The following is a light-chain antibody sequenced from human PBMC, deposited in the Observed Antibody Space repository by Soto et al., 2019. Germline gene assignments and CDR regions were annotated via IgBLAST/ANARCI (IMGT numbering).Light chain of an antibody. J-gene: IGLJ3*02. CDR3: CSYAGSAPVV. CDR2: DVS. V-gene: IGLV2-11*01. Sequence: QSALTQPRSVSGSPGQSVTISCTGTRSDVGGYNYVSWYQQHPGQAPKLMIYDVSKRPSGVPDRFSGSKSDNTASLTISGLPAEDEADYYCCSYAGSAPVVFGGGTKLTVL. CDR1: RSDVGGYNY.